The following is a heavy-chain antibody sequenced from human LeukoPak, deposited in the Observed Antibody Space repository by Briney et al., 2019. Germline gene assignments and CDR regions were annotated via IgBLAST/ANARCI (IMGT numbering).Heavy chain of an antibody. V-gene: IGHV3-23*01. CDR2: VSGSGGST. D-gene: IGHD5-12*01. CDR1: GFTFSSYA. CDR3: AKPADSGYDHYYFDY. Sequence: GGSLRLSCAASGFTFSSYAMSGVGQALGGGVEWVSGVSGSGGSTSYADSVKGRFTISRDNSKNTLYLQINSLRAEDTAVYYCAKPADSGYDHYYFDYWRQGTLVTVSS. J-gene: IGHJ4*02.